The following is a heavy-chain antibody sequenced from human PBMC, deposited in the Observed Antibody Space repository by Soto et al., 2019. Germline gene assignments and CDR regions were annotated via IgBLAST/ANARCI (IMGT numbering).Heavy chain of an antibody. CDR1: GYTFTDYY. V-gene: IGHV1-2*02. D-gene: IGHD3-10*01. CDR3: AHGYGSGSYPLY. J-gene: IGHJ4*02. Sequence: ASVKVSCKASGYTFTDYYMHWVRQAPGQGLEWMGWINPKTGGTNYVQKFQGRVTMTRDTSITTAYMELSRLRSDDTATYYCAHGYGSGSYPLYWGQGTLVTVSS. CDR2: INPKTGGT.